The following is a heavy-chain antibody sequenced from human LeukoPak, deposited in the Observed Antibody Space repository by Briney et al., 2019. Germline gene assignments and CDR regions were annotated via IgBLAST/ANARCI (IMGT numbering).Heavy chain of an antibody. CDR1: GGSFSGYY. CDR2: INHSGST. Sequence: SETLSLTCAVYGGSFSGYYWSWIRQPPGKGLEWIGEINHSGSTNYNPSLKSRVTISVDTSKSQFSLKLSSVTAADTAVYYCAKGGGDSIDYYYYGMDVWGQGTTVTVSS. J-gene: IGHJ6*02. CDR3: AKGGGDSIDYYYYGMDV. D-gene: IGHD2-21*02. V-gene: IGHV4-34*01.